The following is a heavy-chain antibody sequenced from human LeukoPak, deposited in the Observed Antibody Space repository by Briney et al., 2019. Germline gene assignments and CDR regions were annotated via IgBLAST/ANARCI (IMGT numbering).Heavy chain of an antibody. Sequence: GGSLRLSCAASGFTVSTNYMSWVRQAPGKGLEWVSVIYSGGSTYYADSVKGRFTISRDNSKNTLYLQMNSLRAEDTAVYYCARMNMATTGFDYWGQGTLVTVSS. J-gene: IGHJ4*02. V-gene: IGHV3-66*02. CDR3: ARMNMATTGFDY. CDR1: GFTVSTNY. D-gene: IGHD5-24*01. CDR2: IYSGGST.